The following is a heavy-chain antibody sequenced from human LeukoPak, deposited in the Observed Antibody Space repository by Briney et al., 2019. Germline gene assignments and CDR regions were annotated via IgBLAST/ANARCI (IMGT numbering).Heavy chain of an antibody. CDR3: ARDHGPVVGATRTFDY. CDR1: GFTFSSYW. J-gene: IGHJ4*02. V-gene: IGHV3-7*01. CDR2: IKEDGSDK. Sequence: GGSLRLSCAASGFTFSSYWMSWIRQAPGKGLEWVANIKEDGSDKNYVDSVRGRFTISRDNAKNTLYLQMNSLRAEDTAVYYCARDHGPVVGATRTFDYWGQGTLVTVSS. D-gene: IGHD1-26*01.